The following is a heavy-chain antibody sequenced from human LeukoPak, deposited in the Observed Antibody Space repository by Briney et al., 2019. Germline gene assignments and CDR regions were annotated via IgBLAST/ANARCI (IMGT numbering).Heavy chain of an antibody. CDR1: GGSISSSSYY. D-gene: IGHD3-3*01. CDR3: ARHTYYDFWSGYYYFDY. CDR2: IYYSGST. Sequence: SETLSLTCTVSGGSISSSSYYWGWIRQPPGKGLEWIGSIYYSGSTYYNPSLKSRVTISVDTPKNQFSLKLSSVTAADTAVYYCARHTYYDFWSGYYYFDYWGQGTLVTVSS. J-gene: IGHJ4*02. V-gene: IGHV4-39*01.